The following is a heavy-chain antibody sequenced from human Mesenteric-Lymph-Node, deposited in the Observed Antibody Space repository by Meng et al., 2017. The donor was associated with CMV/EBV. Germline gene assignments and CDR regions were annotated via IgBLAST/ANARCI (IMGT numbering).Heavy chain of an antibody. D-gene: IGHD4-11*01. V-gene: IGHV3-23*01. CDR2: IRGSGGTT. CDR3: TKDPVLNVRGLPDY. Sequence: SGFIFAAYGMNWVGQAPGKGLEWVSAIRGSGGTTYYADSVKGRCTISRDNSKNTLYLQMNSLRAEDTAVYYCTKDPVLNVRGLPDYWGQGTLVTVSS. CDR1: GFIFAAYG. J-gene: IGHJ4*02.